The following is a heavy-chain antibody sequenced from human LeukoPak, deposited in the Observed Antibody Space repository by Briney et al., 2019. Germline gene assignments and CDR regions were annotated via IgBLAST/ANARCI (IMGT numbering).Heavy chain of an antibody. Sequence: GGSLRLSCATSGFTFSSYGMHWVRQAPGKGLEWVAFIRYDGSNKYYPDSVKGRFTISRDNSKYTLYLQMNSLRADDTAVYYCAREYCSGTSCPKPYYYYYYMDVWGKGTTVTVSS. J-gene: IGHJ6*03. V-gene: IGHV3-30*02. CDR1: GFTFSSYG. D-gene: IGHD2-2*01. CDR2: IRYDGSNK. CDR3: AREYCSGTSCPKPYYYYYYMDV.